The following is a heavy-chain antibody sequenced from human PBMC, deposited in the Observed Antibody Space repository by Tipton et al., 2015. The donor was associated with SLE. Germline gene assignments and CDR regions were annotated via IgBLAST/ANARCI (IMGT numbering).Heavy chain of an antibody. CDR3: AGSSFRQYLEY. V-gene: IGHV4-34*01. J-gene: IGHJ4*02. Sequence: GLVKPSETLSLTCAVYGGSLSDHYWSWIRQTPGQGLEWIGEIHHSGDTNYRSSLKSRVTISLDTSKNQFTLSLTSVTVADTAVYFCAGSSFRQYLEYWGQGSLVTVSS. CDR1: GGSLSDHY. CDR2: IHHSGDT. D-gene: IGHD6-6*01.